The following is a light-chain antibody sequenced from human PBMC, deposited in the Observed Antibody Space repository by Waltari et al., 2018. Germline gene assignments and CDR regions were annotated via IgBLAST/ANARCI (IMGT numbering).Light chain of an antibody. J-gene: IGKJ3*01. CDR1: QSVRSY. Sequence: EIVLTQSPATLSLSPGERATLSCKASQSVRSYLAWYQQRCGQAPRLLIYDASNRVAGIPARFSGTGSGTDFTLTISSLEPDDFAIYYCQQRSTWPATFGPGTKVDIK. CDR3: QQRSTWPAT. V-gene: IGKV3-11*01. CDR2: DAS.